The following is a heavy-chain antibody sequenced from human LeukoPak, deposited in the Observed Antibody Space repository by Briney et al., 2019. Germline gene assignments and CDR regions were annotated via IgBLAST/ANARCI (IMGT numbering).Heavy chain of an antibody. CDR1: GFTFSSHW. Sequence: PGGSLRLSCAASGFTFSSHWMSWVRQAPGKGLEWVAHIRQDGSEKYYSDSVKGRFTISRDNAKNSLYLQMNSLRAEDTAVYYCTRDTPVVAAIGAHWGQGTLVTVSS. CDR2: IRQDGSEK. CDR3: TRDTPVVAAIGAH. D-gene: IGHD2-15*01. V-gene: IGHV3-7*01. J-gene: IGHJ4*02.